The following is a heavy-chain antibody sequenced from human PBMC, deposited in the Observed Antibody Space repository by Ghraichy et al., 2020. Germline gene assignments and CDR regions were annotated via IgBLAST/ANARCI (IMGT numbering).Heavy chain of an antibody. V-gene: IGHV3-53*01. CDR2: IHSGGST. CDR1: GFTVSSTY. J-gene: IGHJ5*02. CDR3: ARGDYYDSSTWFDP. Sequence: LSLTCAASGFTVSSTYMTWVRQAPGKGLEWVSLIHSGGSTYYADSVKGRFTISRDISKNRLYLQMNSLRAEDTAVYYCARGDYYDSSTWFDPWGQGTLVTVSS. D-gene: IGHD3-22*01.